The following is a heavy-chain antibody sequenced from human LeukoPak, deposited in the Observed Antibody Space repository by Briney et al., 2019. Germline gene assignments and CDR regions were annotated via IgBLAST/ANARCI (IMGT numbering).Heavy chain of an antibody. CDR3: ARWSYYGSGSYYREYYYYYMDV. J-gene: IGHJ6*03. Sequence: PSETLSLTCAVYGGSFSGYYWSWIRQPPGKGLEWIGEINHSGSTNYNPSLKSRVTISVDTSKNQFSLKLSSVTAADTAVYCCARWSYYGSGSYYREYYYYYMDVWGKGTTVTVSS. CDR2: INHSGST. CDR1: GGSFSGYY. D-gene: IGHD3-10*01. V-gene: IGHV4-34*01.